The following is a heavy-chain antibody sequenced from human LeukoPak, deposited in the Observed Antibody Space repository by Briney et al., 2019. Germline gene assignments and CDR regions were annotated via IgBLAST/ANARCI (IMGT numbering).Heavy chain of an antibody. J-gene: IGHJ4*02. Sequence: SETLSLTCTVSGGSLSSYYWSWIRQPPGKGLEWIGYIYYSGSTNYNPSLKSRVTISVDTSKNQFSLKLSSVTAADTAVYYCARTPVAAAGLFDYWGQGTLVTVSS. D-gene: IGHD6-13*01. CDR3: ARTPVAAAGLFDY. CDR2: IYYSGST. V-gene: IGHV4-59*01. CDR1: GGSLSSYY.